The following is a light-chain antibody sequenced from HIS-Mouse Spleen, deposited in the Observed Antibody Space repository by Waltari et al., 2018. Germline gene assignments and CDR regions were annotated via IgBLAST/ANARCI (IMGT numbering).Light chain of an antibody. CDR3: YSTDSSGKHRV. Sequence: SYELTQPPSVSVSPGQTARLPCPGDALPKKYAYWYQQKSGQAPVLVIYEDSKRPSGIPERFSGSSSGTMATFTISGAQVEDEADYYCYSTDSSGKHRVFGGGTKLTVL. J-gene: IGLJ2*01. CDR1: ALPKKY. CDR2: EDS. V-gene: IGLV3-10*01.